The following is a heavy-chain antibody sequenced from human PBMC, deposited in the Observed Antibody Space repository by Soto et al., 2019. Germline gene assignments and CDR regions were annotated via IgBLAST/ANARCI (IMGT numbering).Heavy chain of an antibody. D-gene: IGHD3-3*01. CDR1: GFTFKSWA. Sequence: EVQLLESGGGLVQPGGSLRLSCAASGFTFKSWALSWVRQAPGKGLEWVSGISGGGEKIYYADSVKGRFTISRDNSKNTVSLQMNSLRVEDTALYYCARIDPSPRGQWSLSYYFDSWGQGTLVTVSS. CDR3: ARIDPSPRGQWSLSYYFDS. V-gene: IGHV3-23*01. CDR2: ISGGGEKI. J-gene: IGHJ4*02.